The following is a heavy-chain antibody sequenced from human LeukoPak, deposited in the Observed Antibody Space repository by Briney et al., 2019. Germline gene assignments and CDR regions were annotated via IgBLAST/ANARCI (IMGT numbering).Heavy chain of an antibody. CDR2: IWYDGSKE. J-gene: IGHJ4*02. D-gene: IGHD2-15*01. CDR1: GFTFSSYA. V-gene: IGHV3-33*08. CDR3: ARVIGWSLFDC. Sequence: GRSLRLSCAASGFTFSSYAMHWVRQAPGKGLEWVAVIWYDGSKEYLADSVKGRFTISRDNSKNTLYLQMSDLRAEDTAVYYCARVIGWSLFDCWGQGTLVTVSS.